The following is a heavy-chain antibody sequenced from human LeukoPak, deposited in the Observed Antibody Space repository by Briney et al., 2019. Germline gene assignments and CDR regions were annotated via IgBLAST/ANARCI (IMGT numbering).Heavy chain of an antibody. J-gene: IGHJ4*02. CDR3: ATRDQSRTYLAPADC. D-gene: IGHD5-24*01. CDR2: THRSGDT. CDR1: GVSVSSDNW. V-gene: IGHV4-4*02. Sequence: SETLSLTCAVYGVSVSSDNWWTWVRQSPGKGLEWIGETHRSGDTKYNPSLNGRVTISIDNSNNRLSLNQRYVTAADTAMYYCATRDQSRTYLAPADCWGQGTLATVSS.